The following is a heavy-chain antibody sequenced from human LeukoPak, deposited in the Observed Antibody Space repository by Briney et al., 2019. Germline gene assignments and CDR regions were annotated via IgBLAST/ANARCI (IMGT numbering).Heavy chain of an antibody. Sequence: GASVKVSCKASGYTFTTYYIHWVRQAPGQGLEWMGVITPSGGTTAYVQKFQGRVTMTRDTSTNTVYMELSSLRSEDTAVYYCAGGAYGSTWYQTFDYWGQGTLVTVSS. CDR2: ITPSGGTT. V-gene: IGHV1-46*01. CDR3: AGGAYGSTWYQTFDY. CDR1: GYTFTTYY. J-gene: IGHJ4*02. D-gene: IGHD6-13*01.